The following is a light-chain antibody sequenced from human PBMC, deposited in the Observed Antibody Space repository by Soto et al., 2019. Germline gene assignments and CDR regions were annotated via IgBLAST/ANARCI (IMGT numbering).Light chain of an antibody. CDR2: YDD. CDR3: AAWDDSLTGYV. V-gene: IGLV1-36*01. CDR1: SSNIGNNA. J-gene: IGLJ1*01. Sequence: QSVLTQPPSVSEAPRQRVTISCSGGSSNIGNNAVNWYQQLPGKAPKLLIYYDDLLPSGVSDRFSGSKSGTSASLAISGLQSEDEADYSCAAWDDSLTGYVFRTGTKVPVL.